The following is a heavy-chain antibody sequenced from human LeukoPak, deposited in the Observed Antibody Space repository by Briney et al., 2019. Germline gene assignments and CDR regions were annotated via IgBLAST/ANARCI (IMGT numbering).Heavy chain of an antibody. CDR3: ARRAGDYSQPYDY. V-gene: IGHV3-53*03. CDR1: GGSISSYY. Sequence: ETLSLTCTVSGGSISSYYWSWIRQPPGKGLEWVSFISSGGNTDHSDSVKGRFTISRDNSKNTLYLQMNSLRAEDTAIYYCARRAGDYSQPYDYWGQGTLVTVSS. CDR2: ISSGGNT. D-gene: IGHD4-17*01. J-gene: IGHJ4*02.